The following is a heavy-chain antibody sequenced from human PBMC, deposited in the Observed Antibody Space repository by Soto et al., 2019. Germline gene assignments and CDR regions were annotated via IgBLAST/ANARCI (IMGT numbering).Heavy chain of an antibody. J-gene: IGHJ5*02. CDR1: GYTLTELS. V-gene: IGHV1-24*01. CDR3: ATALDSSGGSPDWFDP. Sequence: ASVKVSCKVSGYTLTELSMHWVRQAPGKGLEWMGGFDPEDGETIYAQKFQGRVTMTEDTSTDTAYMELSSLRSEDTAVYYCATALDSSGGSPDWFDPWGQGTLVTVSS. D-gene: IGHD2-15*01. CDR2: FDPEDGET.